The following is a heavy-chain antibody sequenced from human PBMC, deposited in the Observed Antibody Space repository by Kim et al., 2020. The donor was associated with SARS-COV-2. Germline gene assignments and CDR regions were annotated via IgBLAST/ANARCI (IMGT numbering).Heavy chain of an antibody. CDR1: GGSISSYY. J-gene: IGHJ5*02. CDR3: ARLAPGAGNWFDP. Sequence: SETLSLTCTVSGGSISSYYWSWIRQPPGKGLEWIGYIYYSGSTNYNPSLKSRVTISVDMSKNQFSLRLSSVTAADTAVYYCARLAPGAGNWFDPWGQGTLVTVSS. V-gene: IGHV4-59*08. CDR2: IYYSGST.